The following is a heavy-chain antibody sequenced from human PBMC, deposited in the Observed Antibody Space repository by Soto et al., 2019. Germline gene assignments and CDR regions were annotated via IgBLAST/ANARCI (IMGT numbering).Heavy chain of an antibody. D-gene: IGHD2-2*01. CDR1: GFTFSTYW. Sequence: GGSLRLSCAASGFTFSTYWMYWIRQVPGKGLEWVSRINSDASHTYYADSVKGRFTISRDNAKNTLHLEMNSLRAEDTAVYYCVRDANCINTSCYQNWFDPWGQGTLVTVSS. J-gene: IGHJ5*02. CDR3: VRDANCINTSCYQNWFDP. V-gene: IGHV3-74*01. CDR2: INSDASHT.